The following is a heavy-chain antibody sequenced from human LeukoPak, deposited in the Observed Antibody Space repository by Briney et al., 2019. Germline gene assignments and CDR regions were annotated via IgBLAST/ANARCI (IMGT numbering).Heavy chain of an antibody. D-gene: IGHD3-16*01. Sequence: EASVRVSCKASGGTFSSYAISWVRQAPGQGLEWMGGIIPIFGTANYAQKFQGRVTITADESTSTAYMELSSLRSEDTAVYYCARDRLRFGMDVWGQGTTVTVSS. CDR2: IIPIFGTA. V-gene: IGHV1-69*13. CDR3: ARDRLRFGMDV. J-gene: IGHJ6*02. CDR1: GGTFSSYA.